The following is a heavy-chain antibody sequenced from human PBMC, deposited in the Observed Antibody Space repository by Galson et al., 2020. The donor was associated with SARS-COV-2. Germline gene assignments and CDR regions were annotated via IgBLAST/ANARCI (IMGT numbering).Heavy chain of an antibody. CDR1: RTSISSGSYS. CDR3: ARLHYGEYAPEAFDI. Sequence: SETLSLTCAVSRTSISSGSYSWNWIRQPPGKGLEWIGSISHSGGTYYNPSLKSRVTISGDRSKNQFSLRLSSVTAADTAVYYCARLHYGEYAPEAFDIWGPGTRVTVAS. J-gene: IGHJ3*02. CDR2: ISHSGGT. D-gene: IGHD4-17*01. V-gene: IGHV4-30-2*01.